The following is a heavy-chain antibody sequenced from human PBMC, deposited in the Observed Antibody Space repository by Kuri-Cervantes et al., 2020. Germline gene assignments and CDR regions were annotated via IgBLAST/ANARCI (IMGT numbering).Heavy chain of an antibody. D-gene: IGHD2-2*01. CDR2: ISSNGGST. J-gene: IGHJ6*02. V-gene: IGHV3-64*02. CDR1: GFTFSSYA. Sequence: GESLKISCAASGFTFSSYAMHWVRQAPGKGLEYVSAISSNGGSTYYADSVKGRFTISRDNSKNTLYLQMNSLRAEDTAVYYCARGPYWGYQLLSGYYYYYGMDVWGQGTTVTVSS. CDR3: ARGPYWGYQLLSGYYYYYGMDV.